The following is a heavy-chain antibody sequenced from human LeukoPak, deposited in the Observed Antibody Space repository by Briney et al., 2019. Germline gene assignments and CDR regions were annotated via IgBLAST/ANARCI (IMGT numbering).Heavy chain of an antibody. V-gene: IGHV3-23*01. D-gene: IGHD6-19*01. Sequence: GGSLRLSCAASGFTFYRFALSWVRQAPGKGLEWVSGISISGGVTYYADSVKGRFTISRDNAKNSLYLQMNSLRAEDTAVYYCAREQWLVPYFDYWGQGTLVTVSS. J-gene: IGHJ4*02. CDR2: ISISGGVT. CDR3: AREQWLVPYFDY. CDR1: GFTFYRFA.